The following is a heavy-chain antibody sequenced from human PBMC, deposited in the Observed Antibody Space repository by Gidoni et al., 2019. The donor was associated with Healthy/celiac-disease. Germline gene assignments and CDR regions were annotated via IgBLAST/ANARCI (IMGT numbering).Heavy chain of an antibody. CDR1: GFSLSTSGVG. CDR3: AHKGYCSGGSCYSGSFDY. Sequence: QITLKESGPTLVKPTQTLTLTCTFSGFSLSTSGVGVGWIRQPPEKALEWLALIYWDDDKRYSPSLKSRLTITKDTSKNQVVLTMTNMDPVDTATYYCAHKGYCSGGSCYSGSFDYWGQGTLVTVSS. CDR2: IYWDDDK. V-gene: IGHV2-5*02. D-gene: IGHD2-15*01. J-gene: IGHJ4*02.